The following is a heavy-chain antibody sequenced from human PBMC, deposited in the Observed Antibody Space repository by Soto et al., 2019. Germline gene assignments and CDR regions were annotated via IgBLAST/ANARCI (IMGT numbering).Heavy chain of an antibody. D-gene: IGHD6-19*01. Sequence: EVPLLESGGGLVQPGGSLRLSSAASGFTFSSYAMSWVRQAPGKGLEWVSAISGSGGTTYYADSVKGRFTFSRDNSKNTLYLHMNSLRAEDTAVYYCAKTANGWFSAFDIWGQGTMVTVSS. CDR3: AKTANGWFSAFDI. V-gene: IGHV3-23*01. CDR1: GFTFSSYA. CDR2: ISGSGGTT. J-gene: IGHJ3*02.